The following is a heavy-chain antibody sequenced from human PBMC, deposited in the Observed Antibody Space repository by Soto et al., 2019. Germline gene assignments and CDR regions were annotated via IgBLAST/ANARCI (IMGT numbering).Heavy chain of an antibody. CDR1: GYSFTSYW. Sequence: PGESLKISCKGSGYSFTSYWIGWVRQMPGKGLEWMGIIYPGDSDTRYSPSFQGQVTISADKSISTAYLQWSSLKASDTAMYYCARPKPRDNSSGQRNYYYYYGMDVWGQRTTVTVSS. D-gene: IGHD6-19*01. J-gene: IGHJ6*02. V-gene: IGHV5-51*01. CDR3: ARPKPRDNSSGQRNYYYYYGMDV. CDR2: IYPGDSDT.